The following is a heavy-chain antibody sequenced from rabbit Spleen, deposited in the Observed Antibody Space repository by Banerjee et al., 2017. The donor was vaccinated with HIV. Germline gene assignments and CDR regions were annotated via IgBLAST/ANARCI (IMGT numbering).Heavy chain of an antibody. CDR1: GFSLTGSYW. D-gene: IGHD4-2*01. Sequence: QSLEESGGDLVKPGASLTLTCTASGFSLTGSYWMCWVRQAPGKGLELIACISSSSGNTYYASWAKGRFTISKTPSTVDLTMTSLTAADTATYFCARSYAGHTVDNYLYWWGPGTLVTVS. CDR2: ISSSSGNT. V-gene: IGHV1S40*01. CDR3: ARSYAGHTVDNYLYW. J-gene: IGHJ4*01.